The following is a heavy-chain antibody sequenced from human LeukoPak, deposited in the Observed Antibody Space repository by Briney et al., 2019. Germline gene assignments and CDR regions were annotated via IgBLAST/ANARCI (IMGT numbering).Heavy chain of an antibody. CDR3: ARDRTPRYGDYVLSWFDP. V-gene: IGHV4-39*07. J-gene: IGHJ5*02. D-gene: IGHD4-17*01. CDR1: GGSISSSSFS. Sequence: SETLSLTCTVSGGSISSSSFSWGWIRQPPGKGLEWIGSISYSGSTYYNPSLKSRVTISVDTSKNQFSLKLSSVTAADTAVYYCARDRTPRYGDYVLSWFDPWGQGTLVTVSS. CDR2: ISYSGST.